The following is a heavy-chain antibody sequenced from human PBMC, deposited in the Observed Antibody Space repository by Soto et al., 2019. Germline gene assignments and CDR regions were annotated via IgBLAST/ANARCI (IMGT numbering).Heavy chain of an antibody. CDR2: INHSGST. D-gene: IGHD3-10*01. J-gene: IGHJ3*02. Sequence: LETLSLTCAVYGGSSSGYYWSWIRQPPGKGLEWIGEINHSGSTNYNPSLKSRVTISVDTSKNQFSLKLSSVTAADTAVYYCARASITMVRGVILDHDAFDIWGQGTMVTVSS. V-gene: IGHV4-34*01. CDR1: GGSSSGYY. CDR3: ARASITMVRGVILDHDAFDI.